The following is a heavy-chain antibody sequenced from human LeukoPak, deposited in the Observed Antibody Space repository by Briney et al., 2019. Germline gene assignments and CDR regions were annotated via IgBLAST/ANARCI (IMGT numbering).Heavy chain of an antibody. J-gene: IGHJ4*02. CDR3: ARGQFRFSSYDSSGFDY. CDR1: GFAVSSNY. CDR2: IYNGGNT. V-gene: IGHV3-66*01. Sequence: GGSLRLSCAASGFAVSSNYMSWVRQAPGKGPEWVSIIYNGGNTYYADSVKGRFTISRDNSKNTLYLQMNSLRAEDTAVYYCARGQFRFSSYDSSGFDYWGQGTLVTVSS. D-gene: IGHD3-22*01.